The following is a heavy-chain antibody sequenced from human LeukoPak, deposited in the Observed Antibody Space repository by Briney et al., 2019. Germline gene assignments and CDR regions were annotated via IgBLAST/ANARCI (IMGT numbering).Heavy chain of an antibody. D-gene: IGHD3-22*01. J-gene: IGHJ4*02. V-gene: IGHV1-18*01. CDR3: ARVAYDSSGYYYDHFDY. Sequence: ASVKVSCKASGYTFTSYGISWVRQAPGQGLEWMGWISAYNGNTNYAQKLQGRVTMTTDTSTSTAYMELRSLRSDDTAVYYCARVAYDSSGYYYDHFDYWGQGTLVTVSS. CDR2: ISAYNGNT. CDR1: GYTFTSYG.